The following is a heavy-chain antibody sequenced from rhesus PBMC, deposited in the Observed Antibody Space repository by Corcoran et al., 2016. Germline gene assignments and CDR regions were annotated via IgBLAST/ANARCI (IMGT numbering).Heavy chain of an antibody. D-gene: IGHD6-31*01. CDR2: IMGKMCTI. J-gene: IGHJ6*01. Sequence: EVQLVESGGGLVQPGGSLRLSCAASGFTFDDYAMSWVRQAPGKGLEWVFRIMGKMCTIYDADSVKGRFTISRDNAKNSLFLQMDRLRAEDTALYYCTREVVVAAAGYGLDSWGQGVVVTVSS. CDR1: GFTFDDYA. V-gene: IGHV3-134*01. CDR3: TREVVVAAAGYGLDS.